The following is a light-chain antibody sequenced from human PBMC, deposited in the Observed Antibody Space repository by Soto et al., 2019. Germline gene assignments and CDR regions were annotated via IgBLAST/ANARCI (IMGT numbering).Light chain of an antibody. J-gene: IGKJ2*03. Sequence: DIQVTQSPSSLSASVGDRVTITCRASQNIRTYLNWYQQRPGKPPKILIHTASTLQSGVPSRFSGSGSGTDFTLTISSLQPEEFATYYGQQTYSTLNSFGQGTKLEIK. V-gene: IGKV1-39*01. CDR1: QNIRTY. CDR3: QQTYSTLNS. CDR2: TAS.